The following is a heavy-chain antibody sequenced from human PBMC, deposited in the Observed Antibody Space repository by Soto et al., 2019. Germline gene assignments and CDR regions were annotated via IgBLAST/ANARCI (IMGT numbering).Heavy chain of an antibody. Sequence: QVQLQESGPGLVKPSQTLSLTCTVSGGSISSGGYYWSWIRQHPGKGLEWIGYIYYSGSTYYNPSLESRVTLSVDTSKNQFSLKLSSVTAADTAVYYCARGIYDSSGYYLFYYYGMDVWGQGTTVTVSS. J-gene: IGHJ6*02. V-gene: IGHV4-31*03. CDR3: ARGIYDSSGYYLFYYYGMDV. CDR1: GGSISSGGYY. CDR2: IYYSGST. D-gene: IGHD3-22*01.